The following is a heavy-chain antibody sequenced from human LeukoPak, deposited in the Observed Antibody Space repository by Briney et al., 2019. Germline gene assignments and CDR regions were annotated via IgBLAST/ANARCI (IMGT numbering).Heavy chain of an antibody. CDR3: AREGAPVRYYDRGDY. CDR2: ISYDGSNK. J-gene: IGHJ4*02. Sequence: PGRSLSLSCAASGFPFSSYAMHWVRQAPGKGLEWVAVISYDGSNKYYADSVKGRFTISRDNSKNTLYLQMNSLRAEDTAVYYCAREGAPVRYYDRGDYWGQGTLVTVSS. D-gene: IGHD3-22*01. V-gene: IGHV3-30-3*01. CDR1: GFPFSSYA.